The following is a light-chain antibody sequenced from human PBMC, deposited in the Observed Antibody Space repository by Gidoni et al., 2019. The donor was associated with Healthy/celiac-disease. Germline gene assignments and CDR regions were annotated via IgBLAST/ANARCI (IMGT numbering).Light chain of an antibody. V-gene: IGLV1-51*01. Sequence: QSVSTQPPSVSAAPGQKVTITCSGSSSNIGNNYVSWYQQHPGTAPKLLIYDSNKRPSGIPDRFSGSKSGTSATLGITGLQTGDEADYYCGTWDSSLSVWVFGGGTKLTVL. CDR2: DSN. CDR1: SSNIGNNY. J-gene: IGLJ3*02. CDR3: GTWDSSLSVWV.